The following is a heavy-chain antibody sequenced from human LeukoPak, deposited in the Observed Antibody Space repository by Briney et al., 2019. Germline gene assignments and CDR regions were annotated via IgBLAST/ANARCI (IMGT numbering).Heavy chain of an antibody. V-gene: IGHV3-23*01. CDR1: GHTFDSYA. Sequence: GGSQTLSCAPSGHTFDSYAVSWVRHAPGKGLECVSSISGTGCSTYYAASVKARYTLPRDNSKHTGDVHMNSLRAEHSAVFYCARAILGVFRGWVSCGGGRLVSVSS. D-gene: IGHD3-3*01. CDR3: ARAILGVFRGWVS. CDR2: ISGTGCST. J-gene: IGHJ5*02.